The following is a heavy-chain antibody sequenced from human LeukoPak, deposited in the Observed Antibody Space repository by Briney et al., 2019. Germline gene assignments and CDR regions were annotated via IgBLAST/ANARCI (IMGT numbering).Heavy chain of an antibody. J-gene: IGHJ5*02. CDR1: GFTFDDYA. V-gene: IGHV3-9*01. CDR3: ARGFRSGIMFDP. D-gene: IGHD3-10*01. CDR2: ISWNSGSI. Sequence: GGSLRLSCAASGFTFDDYAMHWVRQAPGKGLEWVSGISWNSGSIGYADSVKGRFTISRDNAKNSLYLQMNSLRAEDTAVYYCARGFRSGIMFDPWGQGTLVTVSS.